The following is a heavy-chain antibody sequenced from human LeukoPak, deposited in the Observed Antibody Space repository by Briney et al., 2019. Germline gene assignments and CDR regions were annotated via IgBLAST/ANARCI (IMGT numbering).Heavy chain of an antibody. V-gene: IGHV4-39*07. J-gene: IGHJ4*02. CDR1: GGSISSSSYY. D-gene: IGHD6-13*01. CDR3: ARESWGFYSSSWYRMDYFDY. CDR2: INHSGST. Sequence: SETLSLTCTVSGGSISSSSYYWSWIRQPPGKGLEWIGEINHSGSTNYNPSLKSRVTISVDTSKNQFSLKLSSVTAADTAVYYCARESWGFYSSSWYRMDYFDYWGQGTLVTVSS.